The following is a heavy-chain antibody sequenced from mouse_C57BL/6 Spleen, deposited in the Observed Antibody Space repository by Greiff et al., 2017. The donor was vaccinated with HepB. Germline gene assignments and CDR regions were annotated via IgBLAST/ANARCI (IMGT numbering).Heavy chain of an antibody. CDR3: ARTVIRRYYFDY. Sequence: EVQLQESGGGLVKPGGSLKLSCAASGFTFSSYAMSWVRQTPEKRLEWVATISDGGSYTYYPDNVKGRFTISRDNAKNNLYLQMSHLKSEDTAMYYCARTVIRRYYFDYWGQGTTLTVSS. CDR2: ISDGGSYT. CDR1: GFTFSSYA. D-gene: IGHD2-4*01. J-gene: IGHJ2*01. V-gene: IGHV5-4*01.